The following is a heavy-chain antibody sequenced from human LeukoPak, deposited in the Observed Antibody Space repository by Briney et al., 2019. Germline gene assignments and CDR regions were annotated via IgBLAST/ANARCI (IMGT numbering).Heavy chain of an antibody. V-gene: IGHV3-7*01. Sequence: GGSLRLSRVYSGFTLDDYWLSWVRQAPGQGLEGVANINQDRVEKHYLHAAKRRGTISRDTIRNSRYLHVNSVRAEDTGVYYIAIGGASGYSSTRAFWGGNYYFDYWGQGSLVTVSS. CDR1: GFTLDDYW. J-gene: IGHJ4*02. CDR3: AIGGASGYSSTRAFWGGNYYFDY. D-gene: IGHD2-2*01. CDR2: INQDRVEK.